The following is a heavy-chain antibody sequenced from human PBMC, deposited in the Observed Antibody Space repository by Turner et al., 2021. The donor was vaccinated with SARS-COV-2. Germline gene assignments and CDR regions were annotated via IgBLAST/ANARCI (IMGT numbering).Heavy chain of an antibody. CDR3: TRGDYNLAEQYFDS. V-gene: IGHV1-46*03. CDR2: INPSGGAT. D-gene: IGHD4-4*01. J-gene: IGHJ4*02. CDR1: GYTFTTYY. Sequence: QVQLVQSGAEVKKPGASLKVSCKASGYTFTTYYIHWVRQAPGQGLEWMGIINPSGGATIYAQKLQGRVTMTSDTSTSTVYMDLSSLRSDDTAVYYCTRGDYNLAEQYFDSWGQGTLVTVSS.